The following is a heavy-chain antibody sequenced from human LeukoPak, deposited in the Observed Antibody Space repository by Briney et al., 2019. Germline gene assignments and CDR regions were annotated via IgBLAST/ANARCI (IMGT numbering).Heavy chain of an antibody. CDR3: ARGKFDY. V-gene: IGHV3-64*01. J-gene: IGHJ4*02. Sequence: GGSLRLSCAASGFTFSSYAMHWVRQAPGKGLEYVSAISSNGGSTYYANSVKGRFTISRDNSKNTLYLQMGSLRAEDMAVYYCARGKFDYLGQGTLVTVSS. CDR2: ISSNGGST. CDR1: GFTFSSYA.